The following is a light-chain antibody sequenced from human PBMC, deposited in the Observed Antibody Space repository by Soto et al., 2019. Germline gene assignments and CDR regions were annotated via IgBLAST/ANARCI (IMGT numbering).Light chain of an antibody. V-gene: IGKV4-1*01. Sequence: DIVMTQSPDSRAGSLRERGTINCKSSQSVLYSSNHQNYLAWYQQKPGQPPQLLIYWASTRESGVPDRFSGSGSGTDFTLTISSLQAEDVAVYYCQQYYTTPLTFGGGTKVDIK. CDR2: WAS. J-gene: IGKJ4*01. CDR1: QSVLYSSNHQNY. CDR3: QQYYTTPLT.